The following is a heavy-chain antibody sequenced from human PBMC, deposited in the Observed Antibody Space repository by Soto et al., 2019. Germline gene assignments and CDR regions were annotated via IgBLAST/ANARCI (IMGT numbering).Heavy chain of an antibody. Sequence: EVQLVESGGGLVQPGGSLRLSCAASGVTVSSNYMSWVRQAPGKGLEWVSVIYSGGSTYYADSVKGRFTISRDNSKNTLYLQMHSLGAEDTAAYYCARHGYSYGGGYFDYWGQGALVTVSS. D-gene: IGHD5-18*01. CDR2: IYSGGST. CDR1: GVTVSSNY. CDR3: ARHGYSYGGGYFDY. V-gene: IGHV3-66*04. J-gene: IGHJ4*02.